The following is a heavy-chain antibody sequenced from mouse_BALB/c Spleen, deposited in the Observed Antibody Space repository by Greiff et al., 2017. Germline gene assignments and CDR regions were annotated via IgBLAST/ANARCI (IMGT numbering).Heavy chain of an antibody. Sequence: DVQLVESGGGLVQPGGSRKLSCAASGFTFSSFGMHWVRQAPEKGLEWVAYISSGSSTIYYADTVKGRFTISRDNPKNTLFLQMTSLRSEDTAMYYCARWGNYDYAMDYWGQGTSVTVSS. CDR1: GFTFSSFG. CDR3: ARWGNYDYAMDY. J-gene: IGHJ4*01. D-gene: IGHD2-1*01. V-gene: IGHV5-17*02. CDR2: ISSGSSTI.